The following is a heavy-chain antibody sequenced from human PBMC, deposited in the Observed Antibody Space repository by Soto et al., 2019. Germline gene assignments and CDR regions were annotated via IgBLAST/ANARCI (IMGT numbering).Heavy chain of an antibody. CDR2: ISGSGGST. CDR3: ARKTLPGHYYYYGMDV. V-gene: IGHV3-23*01. D-gene: IGHD2-8*02. Sequence: GGSLRLSCAASGFTFSSYAMSWVRQAPGKGLEWVSAISGSGGSTYYADSVKGRFTISRDNSKNTLYLQMNSLRAEDTAVYYCARKTLPGHYYYYGMDVWGQGTTVTVSS. J-gene: IGHJ6*02. CDR1: GFTFSSYA.